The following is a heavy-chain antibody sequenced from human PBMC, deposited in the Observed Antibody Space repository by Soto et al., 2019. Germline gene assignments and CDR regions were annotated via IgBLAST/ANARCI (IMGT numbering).Heavy chain of an antibody. CDR3: VRFFGNAFDI. CDR1: GGSTSSSSYY. D-gene: IGHD3-3*01. V-gene: IGHV4-39*01. Sequence: SETLSLTCTVSGGSTSSSSYYWGWIRQPPGKGLAWIGNIYYSGTTDYNPSLKSRVTVSTDTSRNQFSLTLSSVTAADTAVYYCVRFFGNAFDIWGPGTRVTVSS. J-gene: IGHJ3*02. CDR2: IYYSGTT.